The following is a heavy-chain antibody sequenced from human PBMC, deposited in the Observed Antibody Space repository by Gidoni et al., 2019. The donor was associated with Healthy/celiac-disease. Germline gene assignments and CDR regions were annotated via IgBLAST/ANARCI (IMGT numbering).Heavy chain of an antibody. Sequence: QLQLQESGSGLVKPSQTLSLTCAVSGGSISSAGYPWSWIRQPPGKGLEWIGYIYHSGSTYYNPSLKSRVTISVDRSKNQFSLKLSSVTAADTAVYYCARENYYDSSGYYSYYFDYWGQGTLVTVSS. D-gene: IGHD3-22*01. CDR1: GGSISSAGYP. V-gene: IGHV4-30-2*01. J-gene: IGHJ4*02. CDR2: IYHSGST. CDR3: ARENYYDSSGYYSYYFDY.